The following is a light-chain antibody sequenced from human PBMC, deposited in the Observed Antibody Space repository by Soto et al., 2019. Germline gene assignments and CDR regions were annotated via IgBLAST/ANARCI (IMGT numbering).Light chain of an antibody. V-gene: IGKV1-27*01. CDR1: QGISKY. J-gene: IGKJ1*01. Sequence: DIPMTQSPSSLSAFIGDSVTTTCRASQGISKYLAWYQQKRGKVPKVXIYGTVTLQSGVPSRFSGSGSGTDFNLTISSLQPEDFATYYCQKYNSAPWTFGQGTKVDIK. CDR3: QKYNSAPWT. CDR2: GTV.